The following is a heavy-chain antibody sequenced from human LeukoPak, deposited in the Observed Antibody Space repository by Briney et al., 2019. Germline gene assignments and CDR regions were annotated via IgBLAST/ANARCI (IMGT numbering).Heavy chain of an antibody. Sequence: GGSLRLSCAASGFTVSSNYMSWVRQAPGKGLEWVSVIYSGGSTYYADSVKGRFTISRHNSKNTVYLQINSLRAEDTAVYYCGKTTVGYSSGQKPAWPVDYWGQGTLVTVSS. CDR1: GFTVSSNY. D-gene: IGHD5-18*01. CDR2: IYSGGST. J-gene: IGHJ4*02. CDR3: GKTTVGYSSGQKPAWPVDY. V-gene: IGHV3-53*01.